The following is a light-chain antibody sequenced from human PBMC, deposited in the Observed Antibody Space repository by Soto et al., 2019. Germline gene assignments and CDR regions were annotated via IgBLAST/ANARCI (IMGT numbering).Light chain of an antibody. J-gene: IGKJ1*01. CDR3: QQYGRSPWT. V-gene: IGKV3-20*01. CDR2: DAS. CDR1: QSISSY. Sequence: IPLTQSPGPLYLAPVDTASISCRASQSISSYLTWYQQKPGQAPRLLIYDASNRATGIPDRFSGSGSGTDFTLTITRLQPEDFAVYYCQQYGRSPWTSGQGTKVDIK.